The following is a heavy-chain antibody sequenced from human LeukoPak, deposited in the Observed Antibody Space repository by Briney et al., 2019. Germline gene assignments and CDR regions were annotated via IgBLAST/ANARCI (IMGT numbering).Heavy chain of an antibody. CDR2: INHSGST. CDR1: GGSFSGYY. CDR3: ARVSRWLQCFDY. V-gene: IGHV4-34*01. Sequence: SETLSLTCAVYGGSFSGYYWSWIRQPPGKGLEWIGEINHSGSTNYNPSLKSRVTISVDTSKNQFSLKLSSVTAADTAGYYCARVSRWLQCFDYWGQGTLVTVSS. J-gene: IGHJ4*02. D-gene: IGHD5-24*01.